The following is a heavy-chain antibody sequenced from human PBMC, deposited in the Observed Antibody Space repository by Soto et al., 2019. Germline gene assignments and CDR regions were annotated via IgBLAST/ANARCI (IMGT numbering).Heavy chain of an antibody. V-gene: IGHV1-3*05. Sequence: QVQLVQSGAEEKKPGASVKVSCKASGYTFTSYAMHWVRQAPGQRLEWMGWINAGNGNTKYSQKFQGRVTITRDTSASSADMELSSLRSEDTAVYCCATSYSGYDYHYYYGMDVWGQGTTVTVSS. CDR2: INAGNGNT. CDR1: GYTFTSYA. D-gene: IGHD5-12*01. J-gene: IGHJ6*02. CDR3: ATSYSGYDYHYYYGMDV.